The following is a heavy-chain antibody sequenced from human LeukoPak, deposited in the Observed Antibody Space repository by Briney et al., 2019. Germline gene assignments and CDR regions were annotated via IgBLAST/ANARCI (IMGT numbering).Heavy chain of an antibody. CDR1: GFASSAHY. V-gene: IGHV3-72*01. Sequence: GGSLRLSCAASGFASSAHYMDWGRQTPGPGLRWVGRSRNKGNRYTTEYVTSVKGRFTISRDESKNSLYLQMNSLKTEVTAVYYCARGYHSFDIWGQGTMVTVSS. CDR2: SRNKGNRYTT. D-gene: IGHD2-15*01. CDR3: ARGYHSFDI. J-gene: IGHJ3*02.